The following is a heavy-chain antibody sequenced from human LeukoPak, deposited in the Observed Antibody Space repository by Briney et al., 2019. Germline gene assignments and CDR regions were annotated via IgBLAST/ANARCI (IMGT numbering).Heavy chain of an antibody. CDR2: INHSGST. J-gene: IGHJ4*02. CDR1: GGSFSGYY. V-gene: IGHV4-34*01. D-gene: IGHD4-17*01. CDR3: ARVGYGDTDY. Sequence: SEALSLTCAVYGGSFSGYYWSWIRQPPGKGLEWIGEINHSGSTNYNPSLKSRVTISVDTSKNQFSLKLSSVTAADTAVYYCARVGYGDTDYWGQGTLVTVSS.